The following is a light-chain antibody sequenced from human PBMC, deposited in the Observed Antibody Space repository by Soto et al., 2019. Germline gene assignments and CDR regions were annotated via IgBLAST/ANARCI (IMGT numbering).Light chain of an antibody. CDR3: QQSYSSPLT. V-gene: IGKV1-39*01. J-gene: IGKJ4*01. Sequence: DVQMTQSPSSLSASVGDTVTITCRASQSINNYLNWYEQKPGEAPKLLMYSASTLQSGVPSRFSGSGTGTDFTLTITSLQPEDFAVYYCQQSYSSPLTFGGGTKVRS. CDR1: QSINNY. CDR2: SAS.